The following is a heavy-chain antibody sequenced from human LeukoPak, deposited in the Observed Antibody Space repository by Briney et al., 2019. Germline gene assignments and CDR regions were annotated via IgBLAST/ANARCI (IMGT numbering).Heavy chain of an antibody. CDR2: IYYSGST. J-gene: IGHJ4*02. D-gene: IGHD3-10*01. Sequence: SETLSLTWTVSGGSDSSGSYYWSWIRQPPGKGLEWIGYIYYSGSTNYNPSLKSRVTISVDTSKNQFSLKLSSVTAADTAVYYCARVRLDYGSGSYYRSFDYWGQGTLVTVSS. CDR3: ARVRLDYGSGSYYRSFDY. V-gene: IGHV4-61*01. CDR1: GGSDSSGSYY.